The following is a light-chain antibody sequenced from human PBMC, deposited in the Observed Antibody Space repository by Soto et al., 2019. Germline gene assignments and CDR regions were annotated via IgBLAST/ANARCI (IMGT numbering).Light chain of an antibody. J-gene: IGKJ2*01. CDR3: QKYNSAPYT. V-gene: IGKV1-27*01. Sequence: DIQMTQSPSSLSASVGDRVTITCRASQVISNYLAWYQQKPRKVPKLMIYASSTLQSGDPSRVSGSGSGTDFTLTISSLQPEDVATYYCQKYNSAPYTFGQGTKLEIK. CDR2: ASS. CDR1: QVISNY.